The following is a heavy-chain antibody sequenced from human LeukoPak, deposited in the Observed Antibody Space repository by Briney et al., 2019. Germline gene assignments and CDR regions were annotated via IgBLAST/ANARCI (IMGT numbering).Heavy chain of an antibody. CDR1: GDSLTGYY. CDR3: AGERGYFDC. CDR2: IYYTGNT. V-gene: IGHV4-39*07. D-gene: IGHD3-10*01. J-gene: IGHJ4*02. Sequence: SETLSLTCTVSGDSLTGYYWGWIRQPPGKGLEWIGNIYYTGNTYYNPSLKSRVSISADTSKNRFSLKLTSVTAADTAVYYCAGERGYFDCWGQGTLVTVSS.